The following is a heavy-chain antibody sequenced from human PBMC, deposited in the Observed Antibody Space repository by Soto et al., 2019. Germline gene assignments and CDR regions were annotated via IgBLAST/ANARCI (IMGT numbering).Heavy chain of an antibody. D-gene: IGHD4-17*01. CDR3: ARETRGGARDYVSA. Sequence: EPLSLTCTDSGGSISSYYWSWIRQPPGKGLEWIGYIYYSGSTNYSPSLKSRVTISVDTSKNQFSLKLSSVTAADTAVYYCARETRGGARDYVSAWGQGTLVLVSS. CDR2: IYYSGST. V-gene: IGHV4-59*01. CDR1: GGSISSYY. J-gene: IGHJ4*02.